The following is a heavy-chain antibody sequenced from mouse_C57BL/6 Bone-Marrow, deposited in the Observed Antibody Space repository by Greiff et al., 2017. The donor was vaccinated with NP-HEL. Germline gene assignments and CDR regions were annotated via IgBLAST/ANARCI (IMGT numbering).Heavy chain of an antibody. J-gene: IGHJ4*01. CDR2: IDPSDSYT. Sequence: VQLQQPGAELVKPGASVKLSCKASGYTFTSYWMQWVKQRPGQGLEWIGEIDPSDSYTNYNQKFKGKATLTVDTSSSTAYMKLSSLTSEDSAVYYCARGSNSYAMDYWGQGTSVTVSS. D-gene: IGHD2-5*01. V-gene: IGHV1-50*01. CDR3: ARGSNSYAMDY. CDR1: GYTFTSYW.